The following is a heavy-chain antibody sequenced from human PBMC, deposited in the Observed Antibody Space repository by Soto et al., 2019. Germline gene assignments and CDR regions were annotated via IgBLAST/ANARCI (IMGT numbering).Heavy chain of an antibody. CDR3: ARDSPELLELLTY. CDR2: ISAYNGNT. Sequence: QVHLVQSGAEVKKPGASVTFSCKASGYTFTSYGISWVRQAPAQVLEWMGWISAYNGNTNYAQKRQGKVTMTTDTSTSTAYMELRSLRSDDTAVYYCARDSPELLELLTYWGQGTLVTVSS. V-gene: IGHV1-18*04. J-gene: IGHJ4*02. CDR1: GYTFTSYG. D-gene: IGHD1-7*01.